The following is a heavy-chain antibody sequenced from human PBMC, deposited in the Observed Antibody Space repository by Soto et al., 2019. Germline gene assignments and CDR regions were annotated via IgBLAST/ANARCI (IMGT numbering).Heavy chain of an antibody. CDR3: ALSPPSYAYVLRSYRRYDSSHI. CDR1: GYTLTELS. CDR2: FEPGDGET. D-gene: IGHD3-16*02. J-gene: IGHJ3*02. Sequence: ASVKVSCKVSGYTLTELSMHWVRQAPGKGLEWMGGFEPGDGETIYAQKCQGRVTMTEDRSTDTAYMELRSLRSEDTAVYYCALSPPSYAYVLRSYRRYDSSHISGQATM. V-gene: IGHV1-24*01.